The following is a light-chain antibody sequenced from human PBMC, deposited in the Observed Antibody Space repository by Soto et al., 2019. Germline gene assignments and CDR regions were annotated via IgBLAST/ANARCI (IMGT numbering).Light chain of an antibody. CDR1: QSVSSN. Sequence: EIVMTQSPVTLSVSPGERATLSCRASQSVSSNLAWYQQKPGQAPRLLIHGASTRATGIPARFSGSGSGTEFTLTISSLQSEDFAIYYCQQHSNWPRTFGQGTKVDIK. V-gene: IGKV3-15*01. CDR2: GAS. J-gene: IGKJ1*01. CDR3: QQHSNWPRT.